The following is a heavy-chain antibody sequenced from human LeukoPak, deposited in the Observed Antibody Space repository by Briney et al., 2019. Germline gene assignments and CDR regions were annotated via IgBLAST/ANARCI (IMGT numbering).Heavy chain of an antibody. CDR3: ARLGPEWELLGY. V-gene: IGHV1-2*02. D-gene: IGHD1-26*01. Sequence: ASVKVSCKASGYTVNGYDMHWVRQAPGQRLGWMGWINPNSGGTNYAQKCQGRVTRTRDTSISTAYMELSRLRSDDTAVYYCARLGPEWELLGYWGQGTLVTVSS. J-gene: IGHJ4*02. CDR1: GYTVNGYD. CDR2: INPNSGGT.